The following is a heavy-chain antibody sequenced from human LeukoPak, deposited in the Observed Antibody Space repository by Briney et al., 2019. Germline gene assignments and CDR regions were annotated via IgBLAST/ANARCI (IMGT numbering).Heavy chain of an antibody. CDR3: ARASIAVADPYYYCYMDV. D-gene: IGHD6-19*01. Sequence: PSQTLSLTCAISGDSVSSNSAAWNWIRQSPSRGLEWLGRTYYRSKWYNDYAVSVKSRITINPDTSKNQFSLQLNSVTPEDTAVYYCARASIAVADPYYYCYMDVWGKGTTVTVSS. CDR2: TYYRSKWYN. CDR1: GDSVSSNSAA. J-gene: IGHJ6*03. V-gene: IGHV6-1*01.